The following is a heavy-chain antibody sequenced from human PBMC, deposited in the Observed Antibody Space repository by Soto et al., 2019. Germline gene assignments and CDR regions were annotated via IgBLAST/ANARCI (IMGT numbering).Heavy chain of an antibody. Sequence: SETLSLTCTVSGDSISSADYYWSWIRQTPGKGLEWIGHIFYSGTTYYNPSLKSRVIISVDTSQHQFSLKVTSVTAADTAVYYCARGRRPDYDFWSGRHDAFDIWGQGTMVTVSS. CDR1: GDSISSADYY. D-gene: IGHD3-3*01. V-gene: IGHV4-30-4*01. CDR2: IFYSGTT. CDR3: ARGRRPDYDFWSGRHDAFDI. J-gene: IGHJ3*02.